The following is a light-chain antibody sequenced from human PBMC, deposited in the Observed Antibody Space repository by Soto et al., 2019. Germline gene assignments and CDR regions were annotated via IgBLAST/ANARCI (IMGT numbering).Light chain of an antibody. J-gene: IGKJ5*01. CDR2: DAS. CDR3: QQRRNWPPIT. CDR1: QSVSSY. Sequence: EIVLTQSPATLSLSPGERATLSCRASQSVSSYLAWYQQKPGQAPRLLIYDASNRATGIPARFSGSGSGTEFTLTISSLEPEDFAGYYCQQRRNWPPITFGQGTRLEIK. V-gene: IGKV3-11*01.